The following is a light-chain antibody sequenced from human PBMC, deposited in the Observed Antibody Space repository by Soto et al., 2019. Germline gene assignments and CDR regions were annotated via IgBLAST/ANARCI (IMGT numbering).Light chain of an antibody. Sequence: DIQMTQSPSSLSVSIGDTVAITCRASQGISNHLAWYQRKAGKVPKLLIFAASTLRPGVPSRFSGSGSGTDFTLTISSLQPEDFATYFCQKYNSAPYTFGQGTKLEIK. CDR3: QKYNSAPYT. V-gene: IGKV1-27*01. CDR1: QGISNH. CDR2: AAS. J-gene: IGKJ2*01.